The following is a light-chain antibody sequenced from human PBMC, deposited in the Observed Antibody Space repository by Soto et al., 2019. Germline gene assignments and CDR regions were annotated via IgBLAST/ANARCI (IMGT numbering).Light chain of an antibody. CDR3: QQYGSSPRT. J-gene: IGKJ1*01. Sequence: EIVLTQSPGILSLSPGERATLSCRASQNVASSYLAWYQQKPGQAPRLLIYGSSIRGAGIPDRFSGSGSGTDFTLTISRLDPEDFAVYFCQQYGSSPRTFGQGTKVDIK. CDR2: GSS. V-gene: IGKV3-20*01. CDR1: QNVASSY.